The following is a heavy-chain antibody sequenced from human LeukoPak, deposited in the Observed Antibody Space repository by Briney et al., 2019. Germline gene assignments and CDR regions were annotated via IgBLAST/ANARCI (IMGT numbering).Heavy chain of an antibody. J-gene: IGHJ4*02. CDR1: GFTFSSYW. Sequence: PGGSRRLSCAASGFTFSSYWMSWVRQAPGKGLEWVANIKQDGSEKYYVDSVKGRFTISRDNAKNSLYLQMNSLRAEDTAVYYCARDHGYSSSWYQWDDYWGQGTLVTVSS. D-gene: IGHD6-13*01. V-gene: IGHV3-7*01. CDR3: ARDHGYSSSWYQWDDY. CDR2: IKQDGSEK.